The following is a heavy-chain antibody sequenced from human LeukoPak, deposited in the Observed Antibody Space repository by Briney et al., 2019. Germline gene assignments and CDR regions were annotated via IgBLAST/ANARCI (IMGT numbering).Heavy chain of an antibody. D-gene: IGHD1/OR15-1a*01. J-gene: IGHJ6*02. V-gene: IGHV3-23*01. Sequence: GGSLRLSCVASGFSLSNYMMSWVRQAPGKGLEWVSLISESPAKTDYADSVKGRFTISRDISKNILFLEMTSMSADDTAVYYCAKGVALNTAMEVWGQGTTVTVSS. CDR3: AKGVALNTAMEV. CDR1: GFSLSNYM. CDR2: ISESPAKT.